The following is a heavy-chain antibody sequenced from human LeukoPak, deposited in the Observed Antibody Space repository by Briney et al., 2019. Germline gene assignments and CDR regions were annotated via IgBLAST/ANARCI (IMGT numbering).Heavy chain of an antibody. J-gene: IGHJ3*02. CDR2: IYYSGST. V-gene: IGHV4-61*01. D-gene: IGHD6-19*01. CDR3: ARDVGAVAGGGNDAFDI. CDR1: GGSISSSSYY. Sequence: TSETLSLTCTVSGGSISSSSYYWGWIRQPPGKGLEWIGYIYYSGSTNYNPSLKSRVTISVDTSKNQFSLKLSSVTAADTAVYYCARDVGAVAGGGNDAFDIWGQGTMVTVSS.